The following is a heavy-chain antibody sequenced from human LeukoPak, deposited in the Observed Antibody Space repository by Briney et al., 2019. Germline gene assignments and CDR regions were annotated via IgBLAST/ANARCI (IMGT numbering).Heavy chain of an antibody. CDR3: ARDLGNQAVIGFRF. V-gene: IGHV3-53*01. J-gene: IGHJ4*02. CDR1: GFTVSSNY. Sequence: TGGSLRLSCAASGFTVSSNYMSWVRQAPGKGLEWVSVIYSGGSTYYADSVKGRFTISRDNSKNTLYLQMNSLRAEDTAVYYCARDLGNQAVIGFRFWGQGTLVTVSS. D-gene: IGHD3-22*01. CDR2: IYSGGST.